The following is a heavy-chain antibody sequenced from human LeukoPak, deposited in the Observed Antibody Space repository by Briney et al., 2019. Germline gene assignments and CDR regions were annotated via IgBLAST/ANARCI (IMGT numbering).Heavy chain of an antibody. Sequence: PGGSLRLSCAVSGFPFSTYWMSWVRQAPGKGLEWVANIKQDASEKYYVDSVKGRFTISRDNAKNSLYLQMNSLRGEDTAVYYCARGLDSAHSYGLDVWGQGTTVTVSS. D-gene: IGHD3-10*01. J-gene: IGHJ6*02. CDR3: ARGLDSAHSYGLDV. CDR1: GFPFSTYW. CDR2: IKQDASEK. V-gene: IGHV3-7*04.